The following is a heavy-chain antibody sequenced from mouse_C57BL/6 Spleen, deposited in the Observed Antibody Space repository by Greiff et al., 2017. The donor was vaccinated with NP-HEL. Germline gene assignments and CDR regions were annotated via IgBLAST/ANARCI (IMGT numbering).Heavy chain of an antibody. D-gene: IGHD4-1*01. CDR3: AKGTGTGYFDV. Sequence: VQLKESGPGMVKPSQSLSLTCTVTGYSITSGYDWHWIRPFPGNKLEWMGYISYSGSTNYNPSLKSRISITHDTSKNHFFLKLNSVTTEDTATYYCAKGTGTGYFDVWGTGTTVTVSS. CDR2: ISYSGST. CDR1: GYSITSGYD. J-gene: IGHJ1*03. V-gene: IGHV3-1*01.